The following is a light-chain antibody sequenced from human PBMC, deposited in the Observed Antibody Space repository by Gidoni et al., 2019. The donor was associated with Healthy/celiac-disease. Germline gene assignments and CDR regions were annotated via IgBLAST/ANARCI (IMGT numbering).Light chain of an antibody. CDR2: TDS. J-gene: IGLJ2*01. V-gene: IGLV3-25*03. CDR3: QSADSSGTYPVV. CDR1: ALPKQY. Sequence: SYDLTQPPSVSVSPVQTARITCAGDALPKQYAYWYQQKPGQAPVLVIYTDSERPSGIPERFSGSSSGTTVTLTISGVQAEDEADYYGQSADSSGTYPVVFGGGTKLNVL.